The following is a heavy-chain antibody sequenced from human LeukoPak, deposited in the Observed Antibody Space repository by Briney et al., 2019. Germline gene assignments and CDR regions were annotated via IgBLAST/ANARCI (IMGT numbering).Heavy chain of an antibody. CDR1: GGSISSYY. Sequence: SETLSLTCTVSGGSISSYYWSWIRQPAGKGLEWIGRIYTSGSTNYNPSLKSRVTMSVDTSKNQFSLKLSSVTAADTAVYYCAREFLTGYHELFDPWGQGTLVTVSS. CDR3: AREFLTGYHELFDP. CDR2: IYTSGST. J-gene: IGHJ5*02. V-gene: IGHV4-4*07. D-gene: IGHD3-9*01.